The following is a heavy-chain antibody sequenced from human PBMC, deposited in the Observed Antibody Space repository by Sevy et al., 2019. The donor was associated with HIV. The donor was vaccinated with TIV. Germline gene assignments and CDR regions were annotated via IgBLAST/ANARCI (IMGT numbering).Heavy chain of an antibody. D-gene: IGHD6-19*01. CDR2: INPNSGGT. V-gene: IGHV1-2*02. CDR1: GYTFTGYY. Sequence: ASVKVSCKASGYTFTGYYMHWVRQASGQGLVWMGWINPNSGGTNYAQKVQGRVTMTRDTSISTAYMQLGRLRSDDTAVYYCVSSGSTSLYGMDVWGQGTTVTVSS. CDR3: VSSGSTSLYGMDV. J-gene: IGHJ6*02.